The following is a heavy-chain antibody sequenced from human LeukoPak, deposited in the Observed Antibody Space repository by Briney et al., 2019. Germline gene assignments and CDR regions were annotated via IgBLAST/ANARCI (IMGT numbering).Heavy chain of an antibody. V-gene: IGHV4-30-2*01. J-gene: IGHJ5*02. CDR2: IYHSGST. D-gene: IGHD3-10*01. Sequence: SQTLSLTCAVSGVSISSGGYSWSWIRQPPGEGLEWIGYIYHSGSTYYNPPLKSRVTISVDRSKNQFSLKLSSVTAADTAVYYCARHHYYGSGSYPYNWFDPWGQGTLVTVSS. CDR1: GVSISSGGYS. CDR3: ARHHYYGSGSYPYNWFDP.